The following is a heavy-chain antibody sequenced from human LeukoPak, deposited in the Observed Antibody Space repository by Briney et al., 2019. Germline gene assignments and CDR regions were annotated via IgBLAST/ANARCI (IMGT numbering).Heavy chain of an antibody. CDR2: IYYSGST. V-gene: IGHV4-39*01. J-gene: IGHJ4*02. D-gene: IGHD1-26*01. CDR3: ARGGVGADN. CDR1: DGSIDNSSYY. Sequence: SETLSLTCSVSDGSIDNSSYYWGWIRQPPGKGLEWIGTIYYSGSTFYNPSLKSRVTVSVDTSKKQFYLRLTSVTAPDTAVYYCARGGVGADNWGQGTLVTLSS.